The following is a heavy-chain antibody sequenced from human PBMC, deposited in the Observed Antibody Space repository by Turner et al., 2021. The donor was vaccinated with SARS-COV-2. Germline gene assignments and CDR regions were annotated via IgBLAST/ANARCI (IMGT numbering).Heavy chain of an antibody. J-gene: IGHJ4*02. CDR2: ISESGFST. D-gene: IGHD6-25*01. CDR3: ATKSGGFDY. V-gene: IGHV3-23*01. Sequence: EVQLLESGGDLIQPGGSLRLSCAASGFTFSIYAMGWVRQAPGKGLNWVSSISESGFSTYYADSVKGRFTISRDNSKNTLFLQMNSLRAEDTAVYYCATKSGGFDYWGQGTLVTVSS. CDR1: GFTFSIYA.